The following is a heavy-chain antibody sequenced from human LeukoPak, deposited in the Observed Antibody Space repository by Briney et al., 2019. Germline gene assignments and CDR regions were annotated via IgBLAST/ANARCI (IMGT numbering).Heavy chain of an antibody. D-gene: IGHD4-17*01. V-gene: IGHV4-59*11. CDR2: IYNSGTT. J-gene: IGHJ4*02. CDR1: GGSITSHY. CDR3: ARSLGEYDDAYDH. Sequence: KASETLSLTCTVSGGSITSHYWGWLRQPPGKGLEWIGYIYNSGTTKYNPSLESRVTISLDTSKKQFSLNLSSVTAADTAVYYCARSLGEYDDAYDHWGQGTLVTISS.